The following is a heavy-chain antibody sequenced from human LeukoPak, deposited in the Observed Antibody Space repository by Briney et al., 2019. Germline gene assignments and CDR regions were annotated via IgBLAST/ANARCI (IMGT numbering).Heavy chain of an antibody. D-gene: IGHD1-7*01. J-gene: IGHJ4*02. V-gene: IGHV1-18*01. CDR3: ARVDWNYVEGPHKFDY. Sequence: ASVKVSCKASGYTFTSYGISWVRQAPGQGLEWMGWISAYNGNTNYAQKLQGRVTMTTDTSTSTAYMELRSLRSDDTAVYYCARVDWNYVEGPHKFDYWGQGTLVTVSS. CDR1: GYTFTSYG. CDR2: ISAYNGNT.